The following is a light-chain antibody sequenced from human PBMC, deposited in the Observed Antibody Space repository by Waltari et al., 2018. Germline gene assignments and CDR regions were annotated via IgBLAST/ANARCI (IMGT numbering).Light chain of an antibody. Sequence: IVMTQSPATLSVSPGERVALSCRASQSVSTNFAWYQQRPGQAPRLLIYDTSTRATGIPARFSGSVSGTEFTLTISSLQSEDSAIYYCQQYENLITFGQGTRLEIK. J-gene: IGKJ5*01. V-gene: IGKV3D-15*01. CDR1: QSVSTN. CDR2: DTS. CDR3: QQYENLIT.